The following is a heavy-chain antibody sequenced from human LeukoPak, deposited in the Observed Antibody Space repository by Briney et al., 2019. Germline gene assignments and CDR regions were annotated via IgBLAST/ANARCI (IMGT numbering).Heavy chain of an antibody. Sequence: SETLSLTCTVSGSSISSYYWNWIRQPAGKGLGWIGRIHTSGTTNYNPSLKSRVTMSVDTSKNQFSLKLSSVTAADTAVYYCARHSSSSPQDAFDIWGQGTMVTVSS. J-gene: IGHJ3*02. CDR2: IHTSGTT. D-gene: IGHD6-13*01. V-gene: IGHV4-4*07. CDR1: GSSISSYY. CDR3: ARHSSSSPQDAFDI.